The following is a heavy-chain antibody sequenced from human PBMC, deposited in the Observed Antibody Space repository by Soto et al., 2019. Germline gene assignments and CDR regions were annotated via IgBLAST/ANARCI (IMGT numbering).Heavy chain of an antibody. D-gene: IGHD3-22*01. V-gene: IGHV3-23*01. Sequence: PGGSLRLSCAASGFTFSSYAMSWVRQAPGKGLEWVSAISGSGGSTYYADSVKGRFTISRDNSKNTLYLQMNSLRAEDTAVYYCAKGGVLAAYYYDSSGYYLDYWGQGTLVTVSS. J-gene: IGHJ4*02. CDR2: ISGSGGST. CDR1: GFTFSSYA. CDR3: AKGGVLAAYYYDSSGYYLDY.